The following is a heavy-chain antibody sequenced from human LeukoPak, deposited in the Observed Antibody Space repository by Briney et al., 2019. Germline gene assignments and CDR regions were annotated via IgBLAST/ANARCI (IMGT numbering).Heavy chain of an antibody. Sequence: SETLSLTCTISGGSISSSGYYWAWIRQPPGKGLGWIGHIYKTGSTYYSSSLKSRVTISVDTSKNQFSLKLRSVTAADTAVYYCARVSAGATGLFDYWGPGTPVTVSS. CDR2: IYKTGST. J-gene: IGHJ4*02. CDR3: ARVSAGATGLFDY. D-gene: IGHD1-26*01. V-gene: IGHV4-39*01. CDR1: GGSISSSGYY.